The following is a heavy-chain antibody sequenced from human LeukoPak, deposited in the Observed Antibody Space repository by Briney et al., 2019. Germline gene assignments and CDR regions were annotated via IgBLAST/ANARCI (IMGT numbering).Heavy chain of an antibody. CDR3: AKDIRWASFES. Sequence: GGTLRLSCVASGFGFSNYGMNWVRQAPGKGLEWVSGIIPTGSTTYYADSVKGRFTISRDNSKNTVYLHLNSLRVEDTAQYYCAKDIRWASFESWGQGTLVTVSS. CDR1: GFGFSNYG. CDR2: IIPTGSTT. D-gene: IGHD3-16*01. V-gene: IGHV3-23*01. J-gene: IGHJ4*02.